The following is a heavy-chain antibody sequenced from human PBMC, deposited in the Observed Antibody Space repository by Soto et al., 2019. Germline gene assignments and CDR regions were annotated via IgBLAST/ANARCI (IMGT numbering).Heavy chain of an antibody. J-gene: IGHJ4*02. V-gene: IGHV3-48*03. CDR1: GFIFSSYE. CDR3: ERSQNMIVVFDS. D-gene: IGHD3-22*01. Sequence: GGSLRLSCAASGFIFSSYELNWVRQAPGKGLEWISYISSSGSAIYYADSVKGRFTISRDNAKKSLYLQMDSLRAEDTAVYYCERSQNMIVVFDSWGQGTLVTVSS. CDR2: ISSSGSAI.